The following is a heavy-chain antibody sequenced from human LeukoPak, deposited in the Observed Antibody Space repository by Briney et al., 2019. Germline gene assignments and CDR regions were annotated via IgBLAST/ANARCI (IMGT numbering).Heavy chain of an antibody. Sequence: SQTLSLTCTVSGGSISSETYYWTWVRQPAGKGLEWIGRIYSSGSTSYNPSLKSRVTISVDTSKNQFSLELNSVTAPDTAVYYCARGGRGFDPWGQGTLVTVSS. V-gene: IGHV4-61*02. CDR2: IYSSGST. CDR1: GGSISSETYY. CDR3: ARGGRGFDP. J-gene: IGHJ5*02.